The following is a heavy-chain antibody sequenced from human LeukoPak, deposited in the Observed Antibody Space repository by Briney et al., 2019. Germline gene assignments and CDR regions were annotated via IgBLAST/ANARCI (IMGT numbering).Heavy chain of an antibody. CDR2: ISWNGGSI. Sequence: PGGSLRLSCAASGFTFDDYAMHWVRQAPGKGLEWASGISWNGGSIGYPDSVKGRFTISRDNAMTSLYLQMNSLRAEDTALYYCAKARGYGGYVGYAFDIWGQGTMVTVSS. CDR3: AKARGYGGYVGYAFDI. D-gene: IGHD4-17*01. V-gene: IGHV3-9*01. J-gene: IGHJ3*02. CDR1: GFTFDDYA.